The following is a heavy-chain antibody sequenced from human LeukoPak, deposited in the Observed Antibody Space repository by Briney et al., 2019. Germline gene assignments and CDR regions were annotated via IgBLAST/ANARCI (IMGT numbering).Heavy chain of an antibody. D-gene: IGHD6-6*01. V-gene: IGHV3-21*01. CDR2: ISSSSSYI. J-gene: IGHJ4*02. CDR3: ARERGRIAARPDLDY. CDR1: GFTFSSYS. Sequence: GGSLRLSCAASGFTFSSYSMNWVRQAPGKGLEWVSSISSSSSYIYYADSVKGRFTISRDNAKNSLHLQMNSLRAEDTAVYYCARERGRIAARPDLDYWGQGTLVTVSS.